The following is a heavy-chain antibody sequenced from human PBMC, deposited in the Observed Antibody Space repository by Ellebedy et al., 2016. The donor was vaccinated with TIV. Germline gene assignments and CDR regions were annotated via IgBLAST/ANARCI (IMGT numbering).Heavy chain of an antibody. CDR3: ASPQGVVAL. J-gene: IGHJ4*02. V-gene: IGHV3-23*01. CDR1: GFTLSAYA. CDR2: ITANSGTT. Sequence: GESLKISCVASGFTLSAYAMSWVRQAPGKGLEWVSGITANSGTTYYADSVKGRFTISRDPSKNTLFLQMNSLRAEDTAVYYCASPQGVVALWGQGTLVTVSS. D-gene: IGHD3-16*01.